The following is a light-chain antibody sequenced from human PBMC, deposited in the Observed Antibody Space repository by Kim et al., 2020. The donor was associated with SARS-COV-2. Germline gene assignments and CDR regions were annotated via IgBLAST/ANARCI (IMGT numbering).Light chain of an antibody. V-gene: IGKV3-11*01. CDR1: QSIRGY. Sequence: SLSPGERATLSCRASQSIRGYLAWYQQKPGQAPRLLIYDASNRATGIPGRFSGSGSGTDFTLTISSLEPEDFAVYYCQQCGSWPLTFGGGTKVGIK. J-gene: IGKJ4*01. CDR3: QQCGSWPLT. CDR2: DAS.